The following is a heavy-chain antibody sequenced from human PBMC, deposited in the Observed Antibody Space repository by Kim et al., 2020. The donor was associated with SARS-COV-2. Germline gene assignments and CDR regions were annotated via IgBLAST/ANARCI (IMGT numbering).Heavy chain of an antibody. CDR1: GGSFSGYY. Sequence: SETLSLTCAVYGGSFSGYYWSWIRQPPGKGLEWIGEINHSGSTNYNPSLKSRVTISVDTSKNQFSLKLSSVTAADTAVYYCARRQRYYYGSGSYLPGSAFDIWGQGTMVPVSS. V-gene: IGHV4-34*01. CDR2: INHSGST. J-gene: IGHJ3*02. D-gene: IGHD3-10*01. CDR3: ARRQRYYYGSGSYLPGSAFDI.